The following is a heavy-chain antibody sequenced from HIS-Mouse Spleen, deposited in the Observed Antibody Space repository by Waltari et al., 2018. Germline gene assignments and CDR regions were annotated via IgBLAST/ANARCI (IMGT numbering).Heavy chain of an antibody. V-gene: IGHV4-39*07. CDR1: GGSISSSSYY. CDR3: AREIPYSSSWYDWYFDL. J-gene: IGHJ2*01. Sequence: QLQLQESGPGLVKPSETLSLTCTVSGGSISSSSYYGGWIRPPPGQGLEWIGSIYYSGSTYYNPSLKSRVTISVDTSKNQFSLKLSSVPAADTAVYYCAREIPYSSSWYDWYFDLWGRGTLVTVSS. D-gene: IGHD6-13*01. CDR2: IYYSGST.